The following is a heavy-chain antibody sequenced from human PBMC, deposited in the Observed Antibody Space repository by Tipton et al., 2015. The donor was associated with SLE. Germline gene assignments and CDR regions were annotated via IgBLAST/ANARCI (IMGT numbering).Heavy chain of an antibody. D-gene: IGHD6-19*01. Sequence: LRLSCTVSGGSISSYYWSWIRQPPGKGLEWIGYIYTSGSTNYNPSLKSRVTISVDTSKNQFSLKLSSVTAADTAVYYCARETSSLFDYWGQGTLVTVSS. J-gene: IGHJ4*02. CDR3: ARETSSLFDY. V-gene: IGHV4-4*08. CDR1: GGSISSYY. CDR2: IYTSGST.